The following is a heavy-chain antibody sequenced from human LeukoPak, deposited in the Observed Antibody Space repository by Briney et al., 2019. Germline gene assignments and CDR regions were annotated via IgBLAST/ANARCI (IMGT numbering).Heavy chain of an antibody. CDR1: GGSISSGGYY. J-gene: IGHJ4*02. Sequence: PSQTLSLTCTVSGGSISSGGYYWSWIRQHPGKGLEWIGYIYYSGSTYYNPSLKGRVTISVDTSKNQFSLKLSSVTAADTAVYYCAGMTDTAMGAVDYWGQGTLVTVSS. V-gene: IGHV4-31*03. CDR3: AGMTDTAMGAVDY. CDR2: IYYSGST. D-gene: IGHD5-18*01.